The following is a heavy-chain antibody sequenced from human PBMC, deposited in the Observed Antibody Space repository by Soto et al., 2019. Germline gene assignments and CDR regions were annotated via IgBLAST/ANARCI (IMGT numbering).Heavy chain of an antibody. CDR3: ARAPRDYYDSSGYYYTSLFDD. CDR1: GYTFTGYY. D-gene: IGHD3-22*01. CDR2: INPNSGGT. J-gene: IGHJ4*02. V-gene: IGHV1-2*04. Sequence: ASVKVSCKASGYTFTGYYMHWVRQAPGQGLEWMGWINPNSGGTNYAQKFQGWVTMTRDTSVSTAYMELSRLRSDDTAVYYCARAPRDYYDSSGYYYTSLFDDWGQGTLVTVSS.